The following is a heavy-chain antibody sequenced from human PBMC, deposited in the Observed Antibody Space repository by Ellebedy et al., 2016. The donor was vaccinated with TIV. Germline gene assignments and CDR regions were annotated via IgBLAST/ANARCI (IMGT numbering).Heavy chain of an antibody. CDR2: IIPILGIA. V-gene: IGHV1-69*04. CDR1: GGTFSSYA. J-gene: IGHJ6*02. CDR3: ARVNCSSTSCLYYYGMDV. D-gene: IGHD2-2*01. Sequence: AASVKVSCKASGGTFSSYAISWVRQAPGQGLEWMGRIIPILGIANYAQKFQGRVTITADKSTSTAYMELSSLRSEDTAVYYCARVNCSSTSCLYYYGMDVWGQGTTVTVSS.